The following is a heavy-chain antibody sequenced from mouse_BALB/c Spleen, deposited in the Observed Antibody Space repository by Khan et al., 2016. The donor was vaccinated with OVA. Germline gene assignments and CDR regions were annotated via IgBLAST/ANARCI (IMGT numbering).Heavy chain of an antibody. D-gene: IGHD2-12*01. CDR3: ARPPYFAYSLDR. V-gene: IGHV9-3-1*01. J-gene: IGHJ4*01. CDR1: GYTFTNYG. Sequence: LVESGPEMKKPGETVKISCKASGYTFTNYGMNWVKQSPGKALKWMGWINTFTGEPTYADDFKGRFAFSLETSANTASLQINNLKNEDTATYFCARPPYFAYSLDRWGQGTSVTVAS. CDR2: INTFTGEP.